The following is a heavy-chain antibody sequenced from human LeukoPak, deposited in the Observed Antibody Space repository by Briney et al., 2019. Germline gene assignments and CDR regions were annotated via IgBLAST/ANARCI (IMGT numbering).Heavy chain of an antibody. V-gene: IGHV4-34*01. CDR2: INHSGST. CDR1: GGSFSGYY. D-gene: IGHD5-18*01. J-gene: IGHJ5*02. Sequence: SETLSLTCAVYGGSFSGYYWSWIRQPPGKGLEWIGEINHSGSTNYNPSLKSRVTISVDTSKNQFSLKLSSVTAADTAVYYCARGPGYSYGFNWFDPWGQGTLVTVSS. CDR3: ARGPGYSYGFNWFDP.